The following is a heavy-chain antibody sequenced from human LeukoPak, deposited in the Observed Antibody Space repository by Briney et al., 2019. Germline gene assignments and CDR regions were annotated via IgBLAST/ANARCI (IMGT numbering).Heavy chain of an antibody. CDR3: VRNSGSYWFHSDY. D-gene: IGHD1-26*01. CDR2: IYTSGST. J-gene: IGHJ4*02. Sequence: KSSETLSLTCTVSGGSISSGSYYWSWIRQPAGKGLEWIGRIYTSGSTNYNPSLKSRVTISVDTSKNQVSLKLSSVTAADTAVYYCVRNSGSYWFHSDYWGQGTLVTVSS. V-gene: IGHV4-61*02. CDR1: GGSISSGSYY.